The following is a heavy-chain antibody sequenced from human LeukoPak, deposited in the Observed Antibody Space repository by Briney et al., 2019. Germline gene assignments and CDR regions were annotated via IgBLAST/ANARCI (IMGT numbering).Heavy chain of an antibody. CDR1: GYSFTSYW. CDR3: ARHRMATLGAFDI. CDR2: IYPGDSDT. D-gene: IGHD5-24*01. Sequence: GESLKISCKGSGYSFTSYWIGWVRQMPGKGLEWMGIIYPGDSDTRYSPSFQGQVTISADKSISTAYLQWSSLKASDTAMYCCARHRMATLGAFDIWGQGTMVTVSS. J-gene: IGHJ3*02. V-gene: IGHV5-51*01.